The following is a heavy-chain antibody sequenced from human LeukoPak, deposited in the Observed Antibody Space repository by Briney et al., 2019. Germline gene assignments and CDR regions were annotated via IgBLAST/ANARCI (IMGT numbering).Heavy chain of an antibody. CDR1: GFTFSRYW. V-gene: IGHV3-7*04. Sequence: GGSLRLSCAASGFTFSRYWMSWGRQAPGKGLEWVANINQDGSEKYYVDSMRGRFTISRDNSMTSVYLQMNSLRAEDTAVYYCARYRNGGNFDYWGQGTLVTVSS. J-gene: IGHJ4*02. CDR2: INQDGSEK. D-gene: IGHD1-14*01. CDR3: ARYRNGGNFDY.